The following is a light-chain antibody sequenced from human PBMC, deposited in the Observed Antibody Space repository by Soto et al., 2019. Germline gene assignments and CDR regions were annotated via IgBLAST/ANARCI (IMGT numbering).Light chain of an antibody. CDR3: QQYGASPFT. Sequence: EIVLTQSPGTLSLSPGDRATLSCRASQSVSSSYLAWYQQKPGQAPGLLIYGASSRATGIPDRFSGSGSGTDFTLTISRVEPEDSAVYYCQQYGASPFTFGPGTRLEI. J-gene: IGKJ3*01. CDR2: GAS. CDR1: QSVSSSY. V-gene: IGKV3-20*01.